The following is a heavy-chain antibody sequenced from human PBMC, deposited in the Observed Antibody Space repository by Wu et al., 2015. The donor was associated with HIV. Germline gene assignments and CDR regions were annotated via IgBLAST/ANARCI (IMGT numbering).Heavy chain of an antibody. CDR2: INSKSGDT. J-gene: IGHJ6*03. V-gene: IGHV1-2*02. CDR1: GYTFTGKY. Sequence: QVQLVQSGADVKKPGASVKVSCKASGYTFTGKYIHWVRQAPGQGLEWMGWINSKSGDTNYAQKFQGRVTMTRDTSISTAYMELNRLRSDDTAVYFCARDFSGYYYYMDVWGKGTTGHRLL. CDR3: ARDFSGYYYYMDV. D-gene: IGHD3-10*01.